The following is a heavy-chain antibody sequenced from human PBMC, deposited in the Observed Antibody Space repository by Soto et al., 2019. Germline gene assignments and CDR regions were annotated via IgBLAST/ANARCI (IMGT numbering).Heavy chain of an antibody. V-gene: IGHV3-23*01. CDR3: ARELYSSGWYGIPDILGYYYYGMDV. Sequence: PGGSLRLSCAASGFTFSSYAMSWVRQAPGKGLEWVSAISGSGGSTYYADSVKGRFTISRDNSKNTLYLQMNSLRAEDTAVYYCARELYSSGWYGIPDILGYYYYGMDVWGQGTTVTVSS. CDR2: ISGSGGST. D-gene: IGHD6-19*01. CDR1: GFTFSSYA. J-gene: IGHJ6*02.